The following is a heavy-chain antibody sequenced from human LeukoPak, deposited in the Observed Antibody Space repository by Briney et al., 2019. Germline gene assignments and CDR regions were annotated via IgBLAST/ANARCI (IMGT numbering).Heavy chain of an antibody. CDR3: VRESEYYFDHSASFDY. Sequence: PGGSLSLSCAASGFTFTAYLIHWVRQAPGKGLEWVAEMSSDGNAMFYADSVKGRFTISRDNSKNTLYLQMNSLRAEDTAVYYCVRESEYYFDHSASFDYWGQGTLVTVSS. J-gene: IGHJ4*02. D-gene: IGHD3-22*01. CDR1: GFTFTAYL. CDR2: MSSDGNAM. V-gene: IGHV3-30-3*01.